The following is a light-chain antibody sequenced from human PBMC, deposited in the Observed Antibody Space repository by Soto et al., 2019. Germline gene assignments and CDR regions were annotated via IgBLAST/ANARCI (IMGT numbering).Light chain of an antibody. CDR3: SSYTSSSTLPYV. CDR2: DVS. CDR1: SSDVGGYNY. V-gene: IGLV2-14*01. Sequence: QSALTQPASVSGSPGQSITISCTGTSSDVGGYNYVSWYQQHPGKAPKLMIYDVSNRPSGVSNRFSGSKSGNTASLTISRLQAEDEADYYRSSYTSSSTLPYVFGTGTKLTVL. J-gene: IGLJ1*01.